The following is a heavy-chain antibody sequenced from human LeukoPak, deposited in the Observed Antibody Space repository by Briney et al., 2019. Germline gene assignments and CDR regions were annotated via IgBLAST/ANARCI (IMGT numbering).Heavy chain of an antibody. CDR2: IIPIFGTA. V-gene: IGHV1-69*13. Sequence: SVKVSCKASGGTFSSYAISWVRQAPGQGLEWMGGIIPIFGTANYAQKFQGRVTITADESTSTAYMELSSLRSEDTAVYYCARDGFKRKDYYDSSGYYSDFDYWGQGTLVTVSS. CDR3: ARDGFKRKDYYDSSGYYSDFDY. D-gene: IGHD3-22*01. J-gene: IGHJ4*02. CDR1: GGTFSSYA.